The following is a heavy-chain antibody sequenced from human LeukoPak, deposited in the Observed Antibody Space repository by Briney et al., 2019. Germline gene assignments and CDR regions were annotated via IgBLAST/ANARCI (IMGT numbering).Heavy chain of an antibody. D-gene: IGHD5-24*01. CDR2: INSDTGGI. V-gene: IGHV1-2*06. CDR3: AREGGHGYNFPDFDF. J-gene: IGHJ4*02. Sequence: ASVTVSCKTSGYTFITYYIHWLRQAPGQGLEWMGRINSDTGGINYAQNFHGRVTMARDTSISTAYMDLNSLMSDDTAVYYCAREGGHGYNFPDFDFWGQGTLVTVSS. CDR1: GYTFITYY.